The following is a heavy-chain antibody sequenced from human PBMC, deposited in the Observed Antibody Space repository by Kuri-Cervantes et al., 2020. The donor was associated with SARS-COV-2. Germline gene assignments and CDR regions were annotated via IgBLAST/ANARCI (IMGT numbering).Heavy chain of an antibody. Sequence: LSLTCAASGFTFSNYNMNWVRQAPGKGLEWVSSISSGSTYIYYADSVKGRFTISRDNAKNSLSLQLNSLRAEDTAVYYCANLREVEYYGMDVWGQGTTVTVSS. V-gene: IGHV3-21*01. CDR2: ISSGSTYI. D-gene: IGHD1-26*01. CDR1: GFTFSNYN. J-gene: IGHJ6*02. CDR3: ANLREVEYYGMDV.